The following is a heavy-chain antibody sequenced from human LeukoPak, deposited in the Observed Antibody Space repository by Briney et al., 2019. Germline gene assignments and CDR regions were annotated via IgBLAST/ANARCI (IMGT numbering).Heavy chain of an antibody. CDR1: GFTFSDYG. Sequence: GGSLRLSCAASGFTFSDYGMHWVRQAPGKGLEWVAVIANDGRDKKYADSVRGRFTISRDNSKNTVYLQMNSLRAEDTAVFYCAKDMKIKAAGYYFDYWGQGALVTVSS. CDR2: IANDGRDK. D-gene: IGHD6-13*01. CDR3: AKDMKIKAAGYYFDY. J-gene: IGHJ4*02. V-gene: IGHV3-30*18.